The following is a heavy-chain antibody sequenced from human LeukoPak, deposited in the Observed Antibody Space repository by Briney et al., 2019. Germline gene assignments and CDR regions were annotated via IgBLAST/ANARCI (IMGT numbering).Heavy chain of an antibody. Sequence: SESLSLTCAVYGGSFSGYYWSWIRQPPGKGLEWIGEINHSGSTNYNPSLKSRVTISVDTSKNQFSLKLSSVTAADTAVYYCARVRIAARRAPFDYWGQGTLVTVSS. CDR2: INHSGST. V-gene: IGHV4-34*01. CDR3: ARVRIAARRAPFDY. D-gene: IGHD6-6*01. J-gene: IGHJ4*02. CDR1: GGSFSGYY.